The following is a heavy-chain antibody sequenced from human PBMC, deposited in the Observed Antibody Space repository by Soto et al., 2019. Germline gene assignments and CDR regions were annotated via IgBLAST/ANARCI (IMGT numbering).Heavy chain of an antibody. J-gene: IGHJ4*02. D-gene: IGHD5-18*01. CDR2: IRSKAYGGTT. CDR1: GFTFGDYA. V-gene: IGHV3-49*04. CDR3: TRDRSETAMVD. Sequence: GGSLRLSCTASGFTFGDYAMSWVRQAPGKGLEWVGFIRSKAYGGTTEYAASVKGRFTISRDDSKSIAYLQMNSLKTEDTAVYYCTRDRSETAMVDWSQGTLVTVSS.